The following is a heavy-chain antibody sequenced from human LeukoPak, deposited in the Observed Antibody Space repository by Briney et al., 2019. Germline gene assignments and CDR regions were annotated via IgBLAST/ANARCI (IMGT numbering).Heavy chain of an antibody. CDR1: GFTFSSYS. V-gene: IGHV3-48*01. CDR2: ISSSSSTI. D-gene: IGHD6-13*01. CDR3: ARGGSSSWNPGYFDY. Sequence: GGSLRLSCAASGFTFSSYSMNWVRQAPGKGLEWVSNISSSSSTIYYADSVKGRFTISRDNSKNTLYLQMNSLRAEDTAVYYCARGGSSSWNPGYFDYWGQGTLVTVSS. J-gene: IGHJ4*02.